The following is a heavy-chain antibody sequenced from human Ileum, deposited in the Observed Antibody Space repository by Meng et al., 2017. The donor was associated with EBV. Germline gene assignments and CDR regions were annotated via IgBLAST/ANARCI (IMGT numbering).Heavy chain of an antibody. V-gene: IGHV4-30-4*01. J-gene: IGHJ4*02. CDR2: HSGST. D-gene: IGHD1-26*01. CDR1: GVSISSGYFH. CDR3: VSYAVGAGGIGY. Sequence: VQLQGSGPGLVKPSQTLSLTCAVSGVSISSGYFHWSWIRQPPGKGLEWIGHSGSTSYNPSLRSRVTISVDTSKNQFSLKVDSATAGDTAVYYCVSYAVGAGGIGYWGQGILVTVSS.